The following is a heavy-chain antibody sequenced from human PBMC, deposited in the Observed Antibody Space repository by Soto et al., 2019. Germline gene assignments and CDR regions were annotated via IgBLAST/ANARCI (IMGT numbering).Heavy chain of an antibody. CDR3: ARDRYDRSGYYTGGMDV. CDR1: GFTFSSYA. D-gene: IGHD3-22*01. Sequence: QVQLVESGGGVVQPGRSLRLSCAASGFTFSSYAMHWVRQAPGKGLEWVAVISYDGSNKYYADSVKGRFTISRDNSKNTLYLQMNSLRAEDTAVYYCARDRYDRSGYYTGGMDVWGQGTTVTVSS. V-gene: IGHV3-30-3*01. CDR2: ISYDGSNK. J-gene: IGHJ6*02.